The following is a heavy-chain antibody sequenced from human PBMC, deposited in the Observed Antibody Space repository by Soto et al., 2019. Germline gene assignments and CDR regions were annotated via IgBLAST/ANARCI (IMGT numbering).Heavy chain of an antibody. CDR2: MNPNSGNT. CDR1: GYTFTSYD. J-gene: IGHJ3*02. CDR3: AISTYYCGSGARTDAFDI. D-gene: IGHD3-10*01. V-gene: IGHV1-8*01. Sequence: ASVKVSCKASGYTFTSYDINWVRQATGQGLEWMGWMNPNSGNTGYAQKFQGRVTMTRNTSISTAYMELSSLRSEDTAVYYCAISTYYCGSGARTDAFDIWGQGTMVTVSS.